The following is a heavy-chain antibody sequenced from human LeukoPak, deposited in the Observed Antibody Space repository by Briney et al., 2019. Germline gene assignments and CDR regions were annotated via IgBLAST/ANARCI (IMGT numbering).Heavy chain of an antibody. CDR3: ARGIGSVVGAFDI. CDR1: GYTFTSYY. J-gene: IGHJ3*02. V-gene: IGHV1-46*01. D-gene: IGHD1-26*01. Sequence: GASVNVSCKASGYTFTSYYMHWVRQAPGQGLEWMGLINPSGGSTSYAQKFQGRVTMTRDTSTSTVYMELSSLRSEDTAVYYCARGIGSVVGAFDIWGQGTMVTVSS. CDR2: INPSGGST.